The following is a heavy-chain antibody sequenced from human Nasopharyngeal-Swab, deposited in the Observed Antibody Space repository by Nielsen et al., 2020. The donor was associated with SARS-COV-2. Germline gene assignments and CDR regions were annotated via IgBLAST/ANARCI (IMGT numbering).Heavy chain of an antibody. D-gene: IGHD2-15*01. J-gene: IGHJ4*02. CDR1: GFTSSDSA. CDR3: TRCGGGCYSGRDY. CDR2: IRSNGNTYAT. Sequence: GEPLKISCAASGFTSSDSAIHWVRQASGKGLDWLGRIRSNGNTYATAYVASVKGRFIIFRDDHTNTAYLQMNSLKTEDTAVYYCTRCGGGCYSGRDYWGQGTLVTVSS. V-gene: IGHV3-73*01.